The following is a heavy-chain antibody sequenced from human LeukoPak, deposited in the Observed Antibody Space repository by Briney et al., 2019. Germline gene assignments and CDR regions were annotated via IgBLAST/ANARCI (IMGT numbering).Heavy chain of an antibody. J-gene: IGHJ4*02. Sequence: GGSLRLSCATSGFTFTDYYMTWIRQAPGKGLEWISYISVSGTTMYYADSVKGRFTLSRDIAKNSLYLQMNSLRADDTAVYYCARVGRLQYGDYVAFDYWGQGALVTVSS. CDR1: GFTFTDYY. CDR2: ISVSGTTM. D-gene: IGHD4-17*01. CDR3: ARVGRLQYGDYVAFDY. V-gene: IGHV3-11*01.